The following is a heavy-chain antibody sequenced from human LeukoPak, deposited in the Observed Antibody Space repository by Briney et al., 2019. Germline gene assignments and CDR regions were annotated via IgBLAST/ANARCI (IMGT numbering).Heavy chain of an antibody. D-gene: IGHD5-18*01. Sequence: PGGSLRLSCGTSGFSFSNSYMSWVRQGPGQGLEWVSVIYSGGSTYYADSVKGRFTISRDNSKNTLYLQMNSLRAEDTAVYYCARANRDSYGYTAFDYWGQGTLVTVSS. CDR1: GFSFSNSY. CDR2: IYSGGST. V-gene: IGHV3-66*01. CDR3: ARANRDSYGYTAFDY. J-gene: IGHJ4*02.